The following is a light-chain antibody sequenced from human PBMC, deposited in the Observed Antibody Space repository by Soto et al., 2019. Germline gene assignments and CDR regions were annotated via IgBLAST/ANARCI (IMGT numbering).Light chain of an antibody. CDR3: QQYGSSLPWT. V-gene: IGKV3-20*01. Sequence: EVVLTQSPGTLSLSPGERATLSCRASQSVSSSYLAWYQQKPGQAPRLLIYGASSRATGIPDRFSGSGSGTDFTLTISRLEPEDFAVYYCQQYGSSLPWTFGQGTKVAI. CDR1: QSVSSSY. CDR2: GAS. J-gene: IGKJ1*01.